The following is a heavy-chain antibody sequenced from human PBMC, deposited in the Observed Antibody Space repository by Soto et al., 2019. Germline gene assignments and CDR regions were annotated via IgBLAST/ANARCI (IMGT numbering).Heavy chain of an antibody. Sequence: ASETLSLTCTVSGGSISSGGYYWSWIRQHPGKGLEWIGYIYYSGSTYYNPSLKSRVTISVDTSKNQFSLKLSSVTAADTAVYYCARDRYYDSSGYFSYYYGMDVWGQGTTVTVSS. CDR3: ARDRYYDSSGYFSYYYGMDV. V-gene: IGHV4-31*03. CDR2: IYYSGST. D-gene: IGHD3-22*01. J-gene: IGHJ6*02. CDR1: GGSISSGGYY.